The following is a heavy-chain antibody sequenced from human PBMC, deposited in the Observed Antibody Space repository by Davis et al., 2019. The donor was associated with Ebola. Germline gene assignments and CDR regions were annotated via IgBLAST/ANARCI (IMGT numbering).Heavy chain of an antibody. J-gene: IGHJ5*02. D-gene: IGHD3-10*01. CDR2: IIPIFGTA. CDR3: ARDIAMVIGGWFDP. CDR1: VGSFGSYA. Sequence: SSVAGSLMRSVGSFGSYAISWWRPAPGQGHEWMGGIIPIFGTANYAQKFQGRVTITADKSTSTAYMELRGLRSDDTAVYYCARDIAMVIGGWFDPWGQGTLVTVSS. V-gene: IGHV1-69*06.